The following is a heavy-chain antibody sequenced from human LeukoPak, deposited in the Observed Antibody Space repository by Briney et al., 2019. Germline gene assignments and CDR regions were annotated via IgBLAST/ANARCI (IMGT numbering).Heavy chain of an antibody. V-gene: IGHV4-59*01. CDR3: ARRSSGGNEYHHH. Sequence: SETLSLTCTVSGGSISSYYWSWIRQPPGKGLEWVGYIYYSGSTNYNPSLKSRVTISVDTSKNQFSLKLSSVTAADTAVYYCARRSSGGNEYHHHWGQGTLVTVSS. CDR1: GGSISSYY. J-gene: IGHJ1*01. D-gene: IGHD1-26*01. CDR2: IYYSGST.